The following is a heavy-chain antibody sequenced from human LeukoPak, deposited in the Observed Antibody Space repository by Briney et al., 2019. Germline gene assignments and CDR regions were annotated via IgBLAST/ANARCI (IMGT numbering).Heavy chain of an antibody. Sequence: ASVKVSCKASGYTFTGYYMHWVRQAPGQGLEWMGRINPNSGGTNYAQKFQGRVTMTRDTSTSTAYMELSRLRSDDTAVYYCARDKSERSGWYGYVDYWGQGALVTVSS. CDR2: INPNSGGT. D-gene: IGHD6-19*01. V-gene: IGHV1-2*02. J-gene: IGHJ4*02. CDR3: ARDKSERSGWYGYVDY. CDR1: GYTFTGYY.